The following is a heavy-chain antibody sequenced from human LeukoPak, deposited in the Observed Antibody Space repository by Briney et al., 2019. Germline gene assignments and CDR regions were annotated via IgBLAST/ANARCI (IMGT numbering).Heavy chain of an antibody. CDR2: ISSSGSTI. D-gene: IGHD3-22*01. J-gene: IGHJ4*02. CDR3: ARDLSYYYDSSGYAH. CDR1: GFTFSDYY. V-gene: IGHV3-11*01. Sequence: GGSLRLSCAASGFTFSDYYMSWIRQAPGKGLEWVSYISSSGSTIYYADSVKGRFTISRDNAKNSLYLQMNSLRAEDTAVYYCARDLSYYYDSSGYAHWGQGTLVTVSS.